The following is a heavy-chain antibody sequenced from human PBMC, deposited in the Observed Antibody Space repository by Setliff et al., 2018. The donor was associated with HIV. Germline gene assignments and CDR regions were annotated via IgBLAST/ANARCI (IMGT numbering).Heavy chain of an antibody. D-gene: IGHD1-1*01. CDR2: IKTKTDGGTT. CDR3: ARRKLEVWVNDYYSYYLDV. V-gene: IGHV3-15*01. Sequence: GGSLRLSCAASGFTFKNAWMSWVRQAPGKGLEWVGRIKTKTDGGTTDYAAPVTGRFTISRDNAKNSLILQMNSLTVEDTAVYYCARRKLEVWVNDYYSYYLDVWGKGTTVTVSS. J-gene: IGHJ6*03. CDR1: GFTFKNAW.